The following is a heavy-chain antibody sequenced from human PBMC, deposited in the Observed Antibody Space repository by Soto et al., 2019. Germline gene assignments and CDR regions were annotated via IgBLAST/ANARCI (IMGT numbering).Heavy chain of an antibody. CDR1: GYTLTELS. Sequence: ASVKVSCKVSGYTLTELSMHWVRQAPGKGLEWMGGFDPEDGETIYAQKFQGRVTMTEDTSTDTAYMELSSLRSEDTAVYYCATSQIYDYVWGSYRSYGMDVWGQGTTVTVSS. J-gene: IGHJ6*02. CDR3: ATSQIYDYVWGSYRSYGMDV. CDR2: FDPEDGET. D-gene: IGHD3-16*02. V-gene: IGHV1-24*01.